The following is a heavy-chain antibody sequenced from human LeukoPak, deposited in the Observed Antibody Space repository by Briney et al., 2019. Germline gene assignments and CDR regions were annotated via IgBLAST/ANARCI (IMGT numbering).Heavy chain of an antibody. J-gene: IGHJ4*02. V-gene: IGHV3-21*01. Sequence: GESLRLSCAASEFTFTTYSMAWVRQAPGKGLEWVSSISSSATYRYYADSVKGRFTISRDNSKNNVYLQMYSLRVEDTSIYYCVRDYNWGFDYWGQGTVVTVSS. CDR1: EFTFTTYS. CDR2: ISSSATYR. CDR3: VRDYNWGFDY. D-gene: IGHD1-1*01.